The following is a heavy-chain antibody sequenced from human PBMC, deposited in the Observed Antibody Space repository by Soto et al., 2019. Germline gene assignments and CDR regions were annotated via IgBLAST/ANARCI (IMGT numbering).Heavy chain of an antibody. CDR1: GFTFSSYA. Sequence: PGGSLRLSCAASGFTFSSYAMSWVRQAPGKGLEWVSAISGSGGSTYYADSVKGRFTISRDNSKNTLYLQMNSLRAEDMAVYYCAKEYSSSSRGYYYYYGMDVWGQGTTVTVS. V-gene: IGHV3-23*01. CDR3: AKEYSSSSRGYYYYYGMDV. CDR2: ISGSGGST. D-gene: IGHD6-6*01. J-gene: IGHJ6*02.